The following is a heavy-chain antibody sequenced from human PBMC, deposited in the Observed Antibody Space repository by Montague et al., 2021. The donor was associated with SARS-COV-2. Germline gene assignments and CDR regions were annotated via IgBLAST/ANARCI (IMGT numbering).Heavy chain of an antibody. CDR1: GFTVSSTY. CDR3: ASGMFDT. J-gene: IGHJ5*02. V-gene: IGHV3-66*01. CDR2: IYSSGDT. Sequence: SLRLSCAASGFTVSSTYMSWVRQAPGKGLEWISVIYSSGDTYHADSMKDRFTISRDNSKNTVYLQMYILRAEDTAVYYCASGMFDTWGQGTLVTVSS.